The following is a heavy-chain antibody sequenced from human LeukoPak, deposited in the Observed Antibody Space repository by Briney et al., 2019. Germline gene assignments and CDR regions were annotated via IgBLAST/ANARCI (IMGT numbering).Heavy chain of an antibody. Sequence: ASVKVSCKASGYTFTSYGISWVRQAPGQGLEWMGWISAYNGNTNYAQKLQGRVTMTTDTSTSTAYMELRSLRSDDTAVYYCARISLGAIWGYYYGMDVWGQGTTVTVSS. V-gene: IGHV1-18*01. CDR2: ISAYNGNT. CDR3: ARISLGAIWGYYYGMDV. D-gene: IGHD1-26*01. CDR1: GYTFTSYG. J-gene: IGHJ6*02.